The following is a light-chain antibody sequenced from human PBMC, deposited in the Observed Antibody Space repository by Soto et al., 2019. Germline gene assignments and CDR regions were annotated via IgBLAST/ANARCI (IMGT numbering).Light chain of an antibody. CDR3: LQYTGSPRT. J-gene: IGKJ1*01. V-gene: IGKV3-20*01. Sequence: EIVLTQSPGTLSLSPGERATLSCRASRSLSRSYLAWYQQKPGQAPRLLIYGASSRATVIPDRFSGSGSGTDFTLTISRLEPEDFAVYHCLQYTGSPRTFGQGTKVEIK. CDR1: RSLSRSY. CDR2: GAS.